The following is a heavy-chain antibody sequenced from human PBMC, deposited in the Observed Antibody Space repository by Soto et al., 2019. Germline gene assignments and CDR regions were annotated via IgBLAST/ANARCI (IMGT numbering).Heavy chain of an antibody. Sequence: GGSLRLSCTASGFTFGDYAMSWVRQAPGKGLEWVGFIRSKAYGGTTEYAASVKGRFTISRDDSKSIAYLQMNSLKTEDTAVYYCPSSSLVGATSKGYYYYYGMDVWGQGTTFTVSS. J-gene: IGHJ6*02. D-gene: IGHD1-26*01. CDR1: GFTFGDYA. CDR3: PSSSLVGATSKGYYYYYGMDV. V-gene: IGHV3-49*04. CDR2: IRSKAYGGTT.